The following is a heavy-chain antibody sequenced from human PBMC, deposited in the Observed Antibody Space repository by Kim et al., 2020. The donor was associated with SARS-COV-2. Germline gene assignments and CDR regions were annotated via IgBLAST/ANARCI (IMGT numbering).Heavy chain of an antibody. V-gene: IGHV4-59*01. D-gene: IGHD3-22*01. J-gene: IGHJ2*01. CDR3: ARVLTGYYDSTGYFDL. Sequence: SLKSRVTISVDTSKNQFSLKLSSVTAADTAVYYCARVLTGYYDSTGYFDLWGRGTLVTVSS.